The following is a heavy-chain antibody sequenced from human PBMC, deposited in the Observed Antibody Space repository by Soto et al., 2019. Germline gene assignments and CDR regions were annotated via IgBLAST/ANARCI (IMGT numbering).Heavy chain of an antibody. J-gene: IGHJ4*02. CDR2: IYYTGST. D-gene: IGHD3-3*01. Sequence: QLQLQESGPGLVKPSETLSLTCTVSGGSISSSAYYWGWIRQPPGKGLEWIGSIYYTGSTYYNPSLKSRLSISVDTSKNQFSLKLSSVTAADTAVYYCAGGPGFLEWLRGIYFDYWGQGTLVTVSS. V-gene: IGHV4-39*01. CDR3: AGGPGFLEWLRGIYFDY. CDR1: GGSISSSAYY.